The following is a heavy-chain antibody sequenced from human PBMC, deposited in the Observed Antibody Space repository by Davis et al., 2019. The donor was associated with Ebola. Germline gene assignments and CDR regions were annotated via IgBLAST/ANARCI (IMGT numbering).Heavy chain of an antibody. Sequence: GESLKISCAASGFTFSSYAMHWVRQAPGKGLEWVAVISYDGSNKYYADSVKGRFTISRDNSKNTLYLQMNSLRAEDTAVYYCARGHPTYGYYGSGSYYILPDDYWGQGTLVTVSS. CDR2: ISYDGSNK. V-gene: IGHV3-30-3*01. D-gene: IGHD3-10*01. CDR3: ARGHPTYGYYGSGSYYILPDDY. CDR1: GFTFSSYA. J-gene: IGHJ4*02.